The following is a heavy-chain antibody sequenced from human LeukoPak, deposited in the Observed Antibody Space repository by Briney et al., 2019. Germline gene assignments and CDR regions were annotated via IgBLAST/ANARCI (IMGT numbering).Heavy chain of an antibody. Sequence: GESLRLSCAVSGFTFKKFAMSWVRQAPRKGGEWVSTIYIKVGTTHYADSVKDGFTISRDHNKDTVYMQMNRLREDDTGVYYSTSGDGVFYPIDSWGQGALVTVSS. CDR3: TSGDGVFYPIDS. CDR1: GFTFKKFA. J-gene: IGHJ5*01. V-gene: IGHV3-23*01. CDR2: IYIKVGTT. D-gene: IGHD4-17*01.